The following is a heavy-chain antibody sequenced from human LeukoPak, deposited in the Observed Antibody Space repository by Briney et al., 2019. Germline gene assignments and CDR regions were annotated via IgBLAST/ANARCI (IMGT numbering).Heavy chain of an antibody. J-gene: IGHJ3*01. CDR1: DDSLSQYF. CDR2: IYSSGYT. V-gene: IGHV4-4*07. Sequence: PSETLSLTCTVSDDSLSQYFWVWIRQPAGKQLEWIGRIYSSGYTNYNPSLQSRVSVSLDTSTNQFFLNLTSVTAADTAVYYCARPLGKGRDAFDVWGLGTMVTVSS. CDR3: ARPLGKGRDAFDV.